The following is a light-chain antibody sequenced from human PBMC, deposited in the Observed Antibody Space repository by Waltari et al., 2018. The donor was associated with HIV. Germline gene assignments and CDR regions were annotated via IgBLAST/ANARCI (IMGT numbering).Light chain of an antibody. CDR3: QAWDSSTAGVV. CDR2: QDS. Sequence: SYELTQPPSVSVSPGQTASIPCSGDKLGDKFACWYQQKPGQSPVLVIYQDSKRPSGIPEGFSGSNSGNTATLTISGTQAMDEADYYCQAWDSSTAGVVFGGGTKLTVL. J-gene: IGLJ2*01. CDR1: KLGDKF. V-gene: IGLV3-1*01.